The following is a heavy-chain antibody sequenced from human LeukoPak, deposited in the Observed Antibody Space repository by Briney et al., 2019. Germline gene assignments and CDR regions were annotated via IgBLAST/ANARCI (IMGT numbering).Heavy chain of an antibody. D-gene: IGHD4-23*01. Sequence: SETLSLTCTVSGGSISSYYWSWIRQPPGKGLKWIGYIYYSGSTNYNPSLKSRVTISVDTSKNQFSLKLSSVTAADTAVYYCASLISTVEWFDPWGQGTLVTVSS. V-gene: IGHV4-59*08. CDR1: GGSISSYY. CDR3: ASLISTVEWFDP. J-gene: IGHJ5*02. CDR2: IYYSGST.